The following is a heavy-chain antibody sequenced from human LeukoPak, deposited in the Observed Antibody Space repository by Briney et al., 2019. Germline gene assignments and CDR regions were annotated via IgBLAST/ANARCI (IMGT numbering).Heavy chain of an antibody. CDR2: IYYSGYT. D-gene: IGHD3-10*01. Sequence: SETLSLTCTVSGGSISTSTSYWGWIRQPPGKGLEWIGSIYYSGYTYYSPSLKSRVTISVDTSQNQFSLKLSSVTAADTALYYCARQGGDTMVRGVVRDWFDPWGQGTLVTVSS. CDR3: ARQGGDTMVRGVVRDWFDP. V-gene: IGHV4-39*01. J-gene: IGHJ5*02. CDR1: GGSISTSTSY.